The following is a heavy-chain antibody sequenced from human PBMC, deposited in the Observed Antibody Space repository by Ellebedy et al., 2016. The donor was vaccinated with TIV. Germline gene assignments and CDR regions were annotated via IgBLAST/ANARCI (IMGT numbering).Heavy chain of an antibody. Sequence: GESLKISCAASGFTFSGYAMSWVRQAPGKGLEWVSGINAGGGKTYYADSGKGRFTISRDNSTNTMYLEMNSLRAEDTAMYYCVKDQVGGDGRWVFDLWGQGTMVTVSS. CDR1: GFTFSGYA. CDR3: VKDQVGGDGRWVFDL. J-gene: IGHJ3*01. D-gene: IGHD3-16*01. V-gene: IGHV3-23*01. CDR2: INAGGGKT.